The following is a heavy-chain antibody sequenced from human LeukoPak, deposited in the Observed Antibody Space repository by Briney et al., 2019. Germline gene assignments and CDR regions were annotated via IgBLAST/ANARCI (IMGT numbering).Heavy chain of an antibody. D-gene: IGHD2-15*01. CDR2: MNPNSGNT. CDR1: GYTFTSYD. CDR3: ARGLVLRVVAATFPGY. J-gene: IGHJ4*02. V-gene: IGHV1-8*03. Sequence: ASVKVSCKASGYTFTSYDINWVRQATGQGLEWMGWMNPNSGNTGYAQKFQGRVTITRNTSISTAYMELSSLRSEDTAVYYCARGLVLRVVAATFPGYWGQGTLVTVSS.